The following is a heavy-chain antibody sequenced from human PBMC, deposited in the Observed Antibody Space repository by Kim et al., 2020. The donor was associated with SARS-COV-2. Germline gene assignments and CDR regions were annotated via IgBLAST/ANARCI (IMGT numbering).Heavy chain of an antibody. V-gene: IGHV3-23*01. CDR3: AKDRNFWSGYYTPGAFDI. J-gene: IGHJ3*02. D-gene: IGHD3-3*01. Sequence: KGRFTISRDKSKNTLYLQMNSLRAEDTAVYYCAKDRNFWSGYYTPGAFDIWGQGTMVTVSS.